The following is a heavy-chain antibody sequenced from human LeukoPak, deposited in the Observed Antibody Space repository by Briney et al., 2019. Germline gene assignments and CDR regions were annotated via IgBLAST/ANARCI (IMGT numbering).Heavy chain of an antibody. D-gene: IGHD3-3*01. J-gene: IGHJ4*02. CDR3: ARGNTYYDFWSGYPGAY. V-gene: IGHV3-23*01. CDR1: GFTFSTYG. Sequence: PGGSLRLSCAASGFTFSTYGMTWVRQAPGKGLEWVSAIGSTGATTYYADSVKGRFTISRDNSKNTLYLQMNSLRAEDTAVYYCARGNTYYDFWSGYPGAYWGQGTLVTVSS. CDR2: IGSTGATT.